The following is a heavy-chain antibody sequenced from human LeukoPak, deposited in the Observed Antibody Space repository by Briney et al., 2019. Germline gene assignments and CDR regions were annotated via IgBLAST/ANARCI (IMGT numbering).Heavy chain of an antibody. V-gene: IGHV6-1*01. CDR2: TYYRSKWYN. CDR3: ARRDYGSGNSFNYFDH. D-gene: IGHD3-10*01. Sequence: PSQTLSLTCAISGDSVSSNSAAWNWFRQSPSRGLEWLGRTYYRSKWYNDYAVSVKSRITINPDTSKNQFSLQLNSVTPEDTAVYYCARRDYGSGNSFNYFDHWGQGTLVTVSS. J-gene: IGHJ4*02. CDR1: GDSVSSNSAA.